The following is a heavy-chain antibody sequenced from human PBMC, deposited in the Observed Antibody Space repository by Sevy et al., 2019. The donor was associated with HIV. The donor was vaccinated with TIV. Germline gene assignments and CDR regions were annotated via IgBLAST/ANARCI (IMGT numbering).Heavy chain of an antibody. CDR3: ATPRFDF. CDR2: MNTDGSST. Sequence: GGYLRLSCEASGFDFSSHWMQWVRQAPGKGLVWVSRMNTDGSSTNYADSVKGRFTISRDNAKNTLYLEMNNLRDEDTALYYCATPRFDFWGPGTSVIVSS. V-gene: IGHV3-74*01. J-gene: IGHJ4*02. CDR1: GFDFSSHW.